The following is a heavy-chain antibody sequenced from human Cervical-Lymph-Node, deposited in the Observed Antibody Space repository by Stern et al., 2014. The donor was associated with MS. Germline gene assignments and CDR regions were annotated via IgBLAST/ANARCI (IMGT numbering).Heavy chain of an antibody. V-gene: IGHV1-69*01. Sequence: VQLVESGAEVKKPGSSVKVSCKASGGTFSSYAISWVRQAPGPGLEWVGGVITIFGTANYEQKFQGRVTITADESTRTAYMELSSLRSEDTAVYYCARGELKEGLVRGMDVWGQGTTVTVSS. J-gene: IGHJ6*02. CDR3: ARGELKEGLVRGMDV. CDR1: GGTFSSYA. CDR2: VITIFGTA. D-gene: IGHD1-26*01.